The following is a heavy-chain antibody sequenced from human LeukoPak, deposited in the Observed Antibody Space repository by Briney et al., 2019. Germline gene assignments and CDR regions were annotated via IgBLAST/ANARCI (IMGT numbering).Heavy chain of an antibody. CDR3: AKVAGAGTGVDY. Sequence: GGSLRLSCAVPGFTFSSFPMSWVRQAPGKGLEWVSAISGSGTNTYYAVSVKGRFTISRDNSKNTLYLQMNSLRGEDTAVYYCAKVAGAGTGVDYWGQGTLVTVSS. CDR2: ISGSGTNT. CDR1: GFTFSSFP. V-gene: IGHV3-23*01. D-gene: IGHD6-19*01. J-gene: IGHJ4*02.